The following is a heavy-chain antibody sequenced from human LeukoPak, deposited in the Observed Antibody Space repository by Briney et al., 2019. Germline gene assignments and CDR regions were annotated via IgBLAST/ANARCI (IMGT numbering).Heavy chain of an antibody. V-gene: IGHV1-8*01. J-gene: IGHJ4*02. CDR3: ARGTVDTAMVIEYYFDY. CDR1: GYTFTSYD. D-gene: IGHD5-18*01. Sequence: ASVKFSCKASGYTFTSYDINWVRQATGQGLEWMGWMNPNSGNTGYAQKFQGRVTMTRNTSISTAYMELSSLRSEDTAVYYCARGTVDTAMVIEYYFDYWGQGSLVTVSS. CDR2: MNPNSGNT.